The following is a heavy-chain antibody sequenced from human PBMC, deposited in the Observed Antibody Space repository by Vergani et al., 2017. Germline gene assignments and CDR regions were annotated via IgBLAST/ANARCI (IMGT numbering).Heavy chain of an antibody. J-gene: IGHJ4*02. D-gene: IGHD1-26*01. CDR2: IYYSGST. CDR1: GGSISSGGYY. V-gene: IGHV4-31*03. CDR3: AREGARGLDY. Sequence: QVQLQQWGAGLLKPSQTLSLTCTVSGGSISSGGYYWSWIRQHPGKGLEWIGYIYYSGSTYYNPSLKSRVTISVDTSKNQFSLKLSSVTAADTAVYYCAREGARGLDYWGQGTLVTVSS.